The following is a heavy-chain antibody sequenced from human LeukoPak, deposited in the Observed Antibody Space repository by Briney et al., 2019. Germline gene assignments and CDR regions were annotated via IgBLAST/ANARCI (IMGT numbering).Heavy chain of an antibody. CDR1: GFIFSSYA. Sequence: GGSPRLSCAASGFIFSSYAMSWVRQAPGKGLEWVSSISASGGNTYRADSVKGRFTISRDNSQNTLYLQMNSLRAEDTAVYYCAKDWAGSDKRYYFDYWGQGTLVTVSS. D-gene: IGHD5-24*01. V-gene: IGHV3-23*01. CDR3: AKDWAGSDKRYYFDY. CDR2: ISASGGNT. J-gene: IGHJ4*02.